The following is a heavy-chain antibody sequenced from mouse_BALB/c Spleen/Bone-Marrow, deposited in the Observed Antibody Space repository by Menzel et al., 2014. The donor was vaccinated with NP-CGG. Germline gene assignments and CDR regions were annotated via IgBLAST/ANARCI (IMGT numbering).Heavy chain of an antibody. Sequence: DVKLVESGAELVKPGASVKLSCTASGFNIKDTYMHWVKQRPEQGLEWIGRIDPANGNTKYDPKFQGKATITADTSSNTAYLQLSSLTSEDTAVYYCARGGYYDYWGQGTTLTVSS. CDR2: IDPANGNT. CDR1: GFNIKDTY. V-gene: IGHV14-3*02. D-gene: IGHD2-3*01. CDR3: ARGGYYDY. J-gene: IGHJ2*01.